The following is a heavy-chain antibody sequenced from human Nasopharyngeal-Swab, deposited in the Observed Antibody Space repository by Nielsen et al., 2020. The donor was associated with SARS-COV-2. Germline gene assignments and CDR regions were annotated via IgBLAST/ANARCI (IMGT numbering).Heavy chain of an antibody. V-gene: IGHV3-30*02. CDR3: AKDSGLLWFGISDY. J-gene: IGHJ4*02. Sequence: GGSLRLSCAASGFTFSSYGMHWVRQAPGKGLEWVAFIRYDGSNKYYADSVKGRFTISRDNSKNTLYLQMNSLRAEDTAVYYCAKDSGLLWFGISDYWGQGTLVTVS. CDR1: GFTFSSYG. CDR2: IRYDGSNK. D-gene: IGHD3-10*01.